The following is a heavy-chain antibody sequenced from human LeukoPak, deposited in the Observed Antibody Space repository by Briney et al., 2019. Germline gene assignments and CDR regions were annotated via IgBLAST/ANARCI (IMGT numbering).Heavy chain of an antibody. CDR2: IYSSGST. J-gene: IGHJ3*02. CDR3: ARISIGAADAFDI. Sequence: SETLSLTCTVSGGSISGRTYHWGWIRQPPGKGLEWIGSIYSSGSTHYNPSLKSRVTISVDTSKNQISLKLSSVTAADTAVYYCARISIGAADAFDIWGQGTMVTVSS. V-gene: IGHV4-39*01. D-gene: IGHD6-13*01. CDR1: GGSISGRTYH.